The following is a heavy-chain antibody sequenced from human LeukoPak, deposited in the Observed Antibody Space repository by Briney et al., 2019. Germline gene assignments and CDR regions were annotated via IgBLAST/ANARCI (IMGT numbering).Heavy chain of an antibody. J-gene: IGHJ6*03. V-gene: IGHV3-20*04. CDR1: GFTFDDYA. CDR3: ARDTKGYMDV. D-gene: IGHD2-2*01. CDR2: INWNGGST. Sequence: PGRSLRLSCAASGFTFDDYAMHWVRQAPGKGLEWVSGINWNGGSTGYADSVKGRFTISRDNAKNSLYLQMNSLRAEDTALYYCARDTKGYMDVWGKGTTVTVSS.